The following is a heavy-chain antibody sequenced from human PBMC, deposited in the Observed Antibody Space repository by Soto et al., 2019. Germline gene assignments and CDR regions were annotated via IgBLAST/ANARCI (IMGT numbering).Heavy chain of an antibody. J-gene: IGHJ6*02. CDR1: GFTFSSYG. D-gene: IGHD3-22*01. CDR3: ANSFNYYDSSGYYYVPYYYGTDV. Sequence: GGSLRLSCAASGFTFSSYGMHWVRQAPGKGLEWVAVISYDGSNKYYADSVKGRFTISRDNSKNTLYLQMNSLRAEDTAVYYCANSFNYYDSSGYYYVPYYYGTDVWGQGTTVTVSS. CDR2: ISYDGSNK. V-gene: IGHV3-30*18.